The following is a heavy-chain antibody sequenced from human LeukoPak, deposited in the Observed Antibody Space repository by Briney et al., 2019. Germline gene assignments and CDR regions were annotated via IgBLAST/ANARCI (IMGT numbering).Heavy chain of an antibody. D-gene: IGHD1-26*01. Sequence: SETLSLTCAVYGGSFSGYYWSWIRQPPGRGLEWIGEINHSGSTNYNPSLKSRVTISVDTSKNQFSLKLSSVTAADTAMYYCAKSGGYGLIDYWGQGTLVTVSS. V-gene: IGHV4-34*01. CDR1: GGSFSGYY. J-gene: IGHJ4*02. CDR2: INHSGST. CDR3: AKSGGYGLIDY.